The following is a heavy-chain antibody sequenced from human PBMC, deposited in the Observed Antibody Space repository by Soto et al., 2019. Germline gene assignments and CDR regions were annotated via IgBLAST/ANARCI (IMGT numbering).Heavy chain of an antibody. D-gene: IGHD3-10*01. CDR1: GGSLSSSSYY. Sequence: SETLSLTCTVSGGSLSSSSYYWGWIRQPPGKGLEWIGSIYYSGSTYYNPSLKSRVTISVDTSKNQFSLKLSSVTAADTAVYYCAGPITHFDYYYYGMDVWDQGTTVTV. V-gene: IGHV4-39*01. J-gene: IGHJ6*02. CDR2: IYYSGST. CDR3: AGPITHFDYYYYGMDV.